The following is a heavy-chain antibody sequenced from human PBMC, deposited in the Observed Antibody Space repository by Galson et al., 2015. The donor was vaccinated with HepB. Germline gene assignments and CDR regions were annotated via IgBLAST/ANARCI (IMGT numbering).Heavy chain of an antibody. Sequence: SLRLSCAASGFTFGEQGMQWVRQAPGKGLEWVTLVSYDGSATYYSASVKGRFTISRDNSKNTLYLQMNSLRDEDTAVYYCAKQGPGTVEFWGQGTMVSVSS. J-gene: IGHJ3*01. V-gene: IGHV3-30*19. CDR2: VSYDGSAT. CDR3: AKQGPGTVEF. D-gene: IGHD2-8*02. CDR1: GFTFGEQG.